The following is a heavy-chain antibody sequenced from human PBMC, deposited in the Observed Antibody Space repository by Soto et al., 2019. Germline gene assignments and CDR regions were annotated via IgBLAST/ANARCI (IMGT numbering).Heavy chain of an antibody. J-gene: IGHJ3*02. CDR2: ISYDGSNK. Sequence: QVQLVESGGGVVQPGRSLRLSCAASGFTFSSYAMHWVRQAPGKGLEWVAVISYDGSNKYYADSVKGRFTISRDNSKNTLYLQMNSLRAEDTAVYYCATREGDAFDIWGQGTMVTVSS. V-gene: IGHV3-30-3*01. CDR3: ATREGDAFDI. CDR1: GFTFSSYA.